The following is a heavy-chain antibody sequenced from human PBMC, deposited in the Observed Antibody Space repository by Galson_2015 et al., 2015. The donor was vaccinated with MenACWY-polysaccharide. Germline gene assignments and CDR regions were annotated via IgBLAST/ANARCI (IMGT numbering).Heavy chain of an antibody. Sequence: SLRLSCAASGFTFSSYWMHWVRQAPGKGLVWVSRLNSDGSSTSYADSVKGRFTISRDNAKNTLYLQMNSLRAEDTAVYYCARSGSWRGYYYYGMDVWGQGTTVTVSS. CDR2: LNSDGSST. D-gene: IGHD3-10*01. J-gene: IGHJ6*02. V-gene: IGHV3-74*01. CDR3: ARSGSWRGYYYYGMDV. CDR1: GFTFSSYW.